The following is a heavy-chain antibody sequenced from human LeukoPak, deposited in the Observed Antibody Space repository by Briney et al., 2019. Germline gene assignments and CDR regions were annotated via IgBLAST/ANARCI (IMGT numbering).Heavy chain of an antibody. CDR2: ISAYNGNT. CDR1: GSTFSSYG. D-gene: IGHD2-21*01. CDR3: ARDHGHKSVVY. J-gene: IGHJ4*02. V-gene: IGHV1-18*01. Sequence: GASVKLSCKASGSTFSSYGISWLREAPGQGLEWMGWISAYNGNTKYAQKFQGRVTMTTDTSTSTHYMEVRSLRSDDTAVYYCARDHGHKSVVYWGQGTLVTVSS.